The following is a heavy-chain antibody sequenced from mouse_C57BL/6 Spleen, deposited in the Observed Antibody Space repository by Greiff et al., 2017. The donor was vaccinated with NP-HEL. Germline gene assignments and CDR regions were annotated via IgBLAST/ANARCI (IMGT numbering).Heavy chain of an antibody. D-gene: IGHD1-1*01. Sequence: EVQLQQSGPVLVKPGASVKMSCKASGYTFTDYYMNWVKQSHGKSLEWIGVINPYNGGTSYNQKFKGKATLTVDKSSSTAYVELNSLTSEDSAVYYCARSFITTVVASGDYWGQGTTLTVSS. CDR3: ARSFITTVVASGDY. J-gene: IGHJ2*01. CDR2: INPYNGGT. V-gene: IGHV1-19*01. CDR1: GYTFTDYY.